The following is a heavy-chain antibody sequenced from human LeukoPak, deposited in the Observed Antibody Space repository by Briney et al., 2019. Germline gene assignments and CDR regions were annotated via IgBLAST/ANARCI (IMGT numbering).Heavy chain of an antibody. D-gene: IGHD4-17*01. CDR3: ARGQMTTPYYFDY. CDR2: MNPNSGNT. Sequence: ASVKVSCKASGYTFTSYDINWVRQATGQGLEWMGWMNPNSGNTGYAQKSQGRVTMTRNTSISTAYMELSSLRSEDTAVYYCARGQMTTPYYFDYWGQGTLVTVSS. V-gene: IGHV1-8*01. J-gene: IGHJ4*02. CDR1: GYTFTSYD.